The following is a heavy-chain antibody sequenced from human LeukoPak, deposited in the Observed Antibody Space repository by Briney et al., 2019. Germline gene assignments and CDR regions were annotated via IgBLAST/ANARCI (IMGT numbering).Heavy chain of an antibody. D-gene: IGHD4-17*01. CDR2: INPNSGGT. CDR1: GYTFTGYY. J-gene: IGHJ6*03. V-gene: IGHV1-2*06. CDR3: ARDGDYESYYYYYYMDV. Sequence: ASVKVSCKASGYTFTGYYMHWVRQAPGQGLEWMGRINPNSGGTNYAQKFQGRVTMTRDTSISTAYMELSRLRSDDTAVYYCARDGDYESYYYYYYMDVWGKGTTVTVSS.